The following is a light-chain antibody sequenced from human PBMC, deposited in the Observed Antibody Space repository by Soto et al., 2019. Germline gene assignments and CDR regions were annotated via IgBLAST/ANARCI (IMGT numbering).Light chain of an antibody. CDR3: QQYKNWPPLT. J-gene: IGKJ4*01. V-gene: IGKV3-15*01. CDR1: QSVSYN. Sequence: EIVMTQSPATLSVSPGEAATLSCRARQSVSYNLAWYQQKPGQGPRLLIYGAFTRATGIPARFSGSGSGTEFTLTISSPQSEDFAVYYCQQYKNWPPLTFGGGTKVEIK. CDR2: GAF.